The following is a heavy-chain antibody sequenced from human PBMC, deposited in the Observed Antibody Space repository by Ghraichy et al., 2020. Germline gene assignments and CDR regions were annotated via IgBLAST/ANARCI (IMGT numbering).Heavy chain of an antibody. Sequence: SETLSLTCTVSGGSISSSSYYWGWIRQPPGKGLEWIGSIYYSGSTYYNPSLKSRVTISVDTSKNQFSLKLSSVTAADTAVYYCARHYYGSGSGGIHYYYYYMDVWGKGTTVTVSS. CDR2: IYYSGST. CDR3: ARHYYGSGSGGIHYYYYYMDV. CDR1: GGSISSSSYY. V-gene: IGHV4-39*01. J-gene: IGHJ6*03. D-gene: IGHD3-10*01.